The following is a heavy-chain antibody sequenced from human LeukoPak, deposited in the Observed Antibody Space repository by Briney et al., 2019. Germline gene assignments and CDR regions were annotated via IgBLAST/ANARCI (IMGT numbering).Heavy chain of an antibody. CDR2: IYYSGST. D-gene: IGHD2-15*01. CDR1: GGSISSSSYY. J-gene: IGHJ5*02. V-gene: IGHV4-39*01. CDR3: ASLASTLTSP. Sequence: PSETLSLTCTVSGGSISSSSYYWGWIRQPPGKGLEWIGSIYYSGSTYYNPSLKSRVTISVDTSKNQFSLKLSSVTAADTAVYYCASLASTLTSPWGQGTLVTVSS.